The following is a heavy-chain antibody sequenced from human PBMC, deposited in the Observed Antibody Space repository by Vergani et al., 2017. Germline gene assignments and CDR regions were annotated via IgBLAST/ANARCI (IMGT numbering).Heavy chain of an antibody. D-gene: IGHD6-19*01. Sequence: QVQLQQWGAGLLKPSETLSLTCAVYGGSFSGFYWTWIRQPPGKGLEWIGEINPSGSTNYNPSLKSRVTISVDTSKNQFSLKLSSVTAADTAVYYCARGRRVRLVGRYFDLWGRGTLVTVSS. CDR3: ARGRRVRLVGRYFDL. CDR2: INPSGST. CDR1: GGSFSGFY. V-gene: IGHV4-34*01. J-gene: IGHJ2*01.